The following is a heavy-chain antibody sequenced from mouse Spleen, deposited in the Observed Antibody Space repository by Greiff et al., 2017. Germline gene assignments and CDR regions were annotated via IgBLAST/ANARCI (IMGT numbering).Heavy chain of an antibody. D-gene: IGHD1-1*01. J-gene: IGHJ2*01. Sequence: QVQLKESGAELVRPGSSVKLSCKASGYTFTSYWMDWVKQRPGQGLEWIGNIYPSDSETHYNQKFKDKATLTVDKSSSTAYMQLSSLTSEDSAVYYCARKDYGSLFDYWGQGTTLTVSS. V-gene: IGHV1-61*01. CDR3: ARKDYGSLFDY. CDR1: GYTFTSYW. CDR2: IYPSDSET.